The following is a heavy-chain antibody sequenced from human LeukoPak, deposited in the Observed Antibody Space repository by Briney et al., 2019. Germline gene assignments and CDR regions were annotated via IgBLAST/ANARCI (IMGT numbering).Heavy chain of an antibody. Sequence: ASVKFSCKASGYTFTNYDINWVRQATGQGLEWMGWMNPNSGNTGYAQKFQGRVTITRNTSITTAYMELSSLRSEDTAVYYCARAVRRACDIWGQGTMVTVSS. CDR3: ARAVRRACDI. CDR2: MNPNSGNT. J-gene: IGHJ3*02. V-gene: IGHV1-8*03. D-gene: IGHD3-10*01. CDR1: GYTFTNYD.